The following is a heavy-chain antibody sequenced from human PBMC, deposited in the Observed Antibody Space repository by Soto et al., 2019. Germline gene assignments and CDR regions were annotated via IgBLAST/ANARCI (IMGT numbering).Heavy chain of an antibody. V-gene: IGHV1-69*06. CDR1: GGAFSTYA. D-gene: IGHD3-16*01. J-gene: IGHJ6*02. CDR2: VIPLFGTS. Sequence: QVQLVQSGAEVKKPGSSVKVACQASGGAFSTYAISWVRQAPGQGLEWMGGVIPLFGTSNYLPKFQGRVTIAADRSTETVYMELSRLRFDDTAVYFCARELKAGGRFGMDVWGQGTTVTVSS. CDR3: ARELKAGGRFGMDV.